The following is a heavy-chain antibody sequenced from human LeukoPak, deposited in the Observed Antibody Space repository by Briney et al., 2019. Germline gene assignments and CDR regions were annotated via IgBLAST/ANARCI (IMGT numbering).Heavy chain of an antibody. V-gene: IGHV1-2*02. J-gene: IGHJ6*02. D-gene: IGHD3-10*01. CDR1: GYTFTGYY. CDR2: INPNSGGT. CDR3: ARDLRRFGEFYYYGMDV. Sequence: ASVKVSCKASGYTFTGYYMHWVRPAPGQGLEWMGWINPNSGGTNYAQKFQGRVTMTRDTSISTAYMELSRLRSDDTAVYYCARDLRRFGEFYYYGMDVWGQGTTVTVSS.